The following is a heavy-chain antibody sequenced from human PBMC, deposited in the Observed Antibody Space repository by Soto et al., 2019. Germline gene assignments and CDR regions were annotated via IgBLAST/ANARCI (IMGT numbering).Heavy chain of an antibody. V-gene: IGHV1-18*01. Sequence: QVQLVQSGGEVKKPGASVKVSCKASGDTVTKYGISWVRQAPGQGLEWLGWISFYNGHTNYALKFQDRITFTTDTSPSTASTEWRSLTSDDTAVYYCASATSIAVAGKETWGQGTLVTVSS. CDR1: GDTVTKYG. J-gene: IGHJ4*02. D-gene: IGHD6-19*01. CDR3: ASATSIAVAGKET. CDR2: ISFYNGHT.